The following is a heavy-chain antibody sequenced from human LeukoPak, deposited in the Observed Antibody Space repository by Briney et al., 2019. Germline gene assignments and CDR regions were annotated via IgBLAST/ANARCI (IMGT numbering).Heavy chain of an antibody. V-gene: IGHV3-74*01. Sequence: GGSLRLSCAASGFTFSSYWMHWVRQAPGKGLVWVSRINSDGSSTSYADSVKGRFTISRDNAKNSLFLQMNSLRAEDTAVYYCARDGETGYSSADFDYWGQGTLVTVSS. CDR2: INSDGSST. J-gene: IGHJ4*02. CDR1: GFTFSSYW. D-gene: IGHD6-19*01. CDR3: ARDGETGYSSADFDY.